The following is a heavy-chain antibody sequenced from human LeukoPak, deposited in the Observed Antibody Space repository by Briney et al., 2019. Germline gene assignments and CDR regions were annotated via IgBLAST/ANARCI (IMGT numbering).Heavy chain of an antibody. CDR2: INPNSGGT. J-gene: IGHJ4*02. D-gene: IGHD2-8*01. CDR3: ARGVYDNYFDY. Sequence: ASVKVSCKASGYTFTGNYMHWVRQAPGQGLEWMWWINPNSGGTNSAQKFQGRVTMTRDTSNSTAYMELSRLRSDDTAVYYCARGVYDNYFDYWGQGTLVTVSS. V-gene: IGHV1-2*02. CDR1: GYTFTGNY.